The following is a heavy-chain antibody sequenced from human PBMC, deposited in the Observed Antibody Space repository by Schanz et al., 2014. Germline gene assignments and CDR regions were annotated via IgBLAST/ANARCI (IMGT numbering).Heavy chain of an antibody. CDR3: ARVTTGYDS. V-gene: IGHV1-2*02. CDR2: INPNSGAT. CDR1: GYTFTSNG. Sequence: QVQLVQSGAEVKKPGASVTVSCKASGYTFTSNGITWVRQAPGQGLEWLGWINPNSGATSSAQKFQGRVTMTRDTSSSTVYMQLSSLTSDDTAIYYCARVTTGYDSWGQGTLVTVSS. J-gene: IGHJ4*02. D-gene: IGHD5-12*01.